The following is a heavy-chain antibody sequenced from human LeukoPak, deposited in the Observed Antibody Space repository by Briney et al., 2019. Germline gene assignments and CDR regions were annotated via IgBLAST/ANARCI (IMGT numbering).Heavy chain of an antibody. Sequence: PSETLSLTCTVSGGSISSSSYYWGWIRQPPGKGLEWIGSIYYSGSTYYNPSLKSRVTISVDTSKNQFSLKLSSVTAADTAVYYCARRPYDILTGYPGGWFDPWGRGTLVTVSS. CDR1: GGSISSSSYY. CDR3: ARRPYDILTGYPGGWFDP. V-gene: IGHV4-39*01. D-gene: IGHD3-9*01. J-gene: IGHJ5*02. CDR2: IYYSGST.